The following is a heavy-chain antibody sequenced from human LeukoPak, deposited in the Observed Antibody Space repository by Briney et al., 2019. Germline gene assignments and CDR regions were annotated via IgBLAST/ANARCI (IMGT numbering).Heavy chain of an antibody. D-gene: IGHD3-3*01. CDR2: ISSSSSYI. V-gene: IGHV3-21*01. CDR1: GFTFSSYS. Sequence: SGGSLRLSCAASGFTFSSYSMNWVRQAPGKGLEWVSSISSSSSYIYYADSVKGRFTISRDNAKNSLYLQMNSLRAEDTAVYYCARGGRGSGYYTKSAFDIWGQGTMVTVSS. CDR3: ARGGRGSGYYTKSAFDI. J-gene: IGHJ3*02.